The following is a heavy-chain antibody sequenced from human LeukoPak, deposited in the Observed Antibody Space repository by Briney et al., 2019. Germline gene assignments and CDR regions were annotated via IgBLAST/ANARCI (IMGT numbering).Heavy chain of an antibody. CDR3: ARSAMTTLPLHFDY. V-gene: IGHV1-2*04. CDR1: GYTFTGYY. D-gene: IGHD5-18*01. CDR2: INPNSGGT. J-gene: IGHJ4*02. Sequence: ASVKVSCKASGYTFTGYYMHWVRQAPGQGLEWMGWINPNSGGTNYAQKFQGWVTMTRDTSISTAYMELSRLRSDDTAVYYCARSAMTTLPLHFDYWGQGTLVTVSS.